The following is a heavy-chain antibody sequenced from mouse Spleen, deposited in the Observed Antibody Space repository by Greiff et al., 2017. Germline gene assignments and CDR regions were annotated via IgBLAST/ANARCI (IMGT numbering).Heavy chain of an antibody. Sequence: EVKLVESGGGLVKPGGSLKLSCAASGFTFSDYGMHWVRQAPEKGLEWVAYISSGSSTIYYADTVKGRFTISRDNAKNTLFLQMTSLRSEDTAMYYCARPSLGYFDVWGAGTTVTVSS. V-gene: IGHV5-17*01. CDR2: ISSGSSTI. J-gene: IGHJ1*01. CDR1: GFTFSDYG. CDR3: ARPSLGYFDV.